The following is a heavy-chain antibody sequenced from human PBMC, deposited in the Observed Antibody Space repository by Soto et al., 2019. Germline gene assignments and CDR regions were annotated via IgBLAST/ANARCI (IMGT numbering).Heavy chain of an antibody. CDR2: ISGSGGST. CDR1: GFTFSSYA. D-gene: IGHD6-13*01. Sequence: GGSLRLSCAASGFTFSSYAMSWVRQAPGKGLEWVSAISGSGGSTYYADSVKGRFTISRDNSKNTLYLQMNSLRAEDTAVYYCARSSSWYYYGMDVWGQGTTVTVSS. V-gene: IGHV3-23*01. J-gene: IGHJ6*02. CDR3: ARSSSWYYYGMDV.